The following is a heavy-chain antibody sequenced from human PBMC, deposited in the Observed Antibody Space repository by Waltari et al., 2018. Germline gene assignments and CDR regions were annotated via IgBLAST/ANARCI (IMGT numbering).Heavy chain of an antibody. CDR1: GFTFSSYE. D-gene: IGHD3-16*01. V-gene: IGHV3-48*03. J-gene: IGHJ4*02. CDR2: ISSSGRTI. CDR3: ARDHGVWGRNPAHFDY. Sequence: EVQLVESGGGLVQPGGSLRLSCAASGFTFSSYEMNWVRQAPGKGLEWVSYISSSGRTIYDADSVKGRFTISRDNAKNSLYRQMNSLRAEDTAVYYCARDHGVWGRNPAHFDYWGQGTLVTVSS.